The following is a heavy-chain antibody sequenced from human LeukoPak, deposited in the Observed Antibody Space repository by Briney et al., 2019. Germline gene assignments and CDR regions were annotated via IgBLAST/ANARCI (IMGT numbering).Heavy chain of an antibody. CDR3: ARRSKLKYSAYDFDY. D-gene: IGHD5-12*01. CDR2: INWNGGTR. Sequence: PGGSLRLSCSASGFTFDDYGMNWVRQAPGKGLEWVSGINWNGGTRNYAASVKGRFTISRDDAKNSLYLQMNSLRVEDTALYYRARRSKLKYSAYDFDYWGQGTLVTVSS. J-gene: IGHJ4*02. V-gene: IGHV3-20*04. CDR1: GFTFDDYG.